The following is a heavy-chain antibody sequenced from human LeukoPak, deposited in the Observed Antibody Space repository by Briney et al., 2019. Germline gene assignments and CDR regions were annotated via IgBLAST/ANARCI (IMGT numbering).Heavy chain of an antibody. CDR2: ISGSGGTT. J-gene: IGHJ4*02. D-gene: IGHD6-19*01. V-gene: IGHV3-23*01. CDR1: GFTFSSYA. CDR3: AKDYTGGWKDFDS. Sequence: GGSLRLSCAASGFTFSSYAMGWVRQAPGKGLEWVSAISGSGGTTYYADSVKGRFTISRDNSKNTVYLQMNSLRAEDTAIYYCAKDYTGGWKDFDSWGQGALVTVSS.